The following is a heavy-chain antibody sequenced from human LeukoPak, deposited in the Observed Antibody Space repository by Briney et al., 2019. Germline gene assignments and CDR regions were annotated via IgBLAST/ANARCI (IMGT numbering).Heavy chain of an antibody. CDR1: AGSISTYH. D-gene: IGHD5-18*01. CDR2: MQDTGNN. CDR3: GRDKEHSYGRYFDV. Sequence: SETLSLTCTVSAGSISTYHWNWIRKSPGKGREWISFMQDTGNNNYNPSLRSRVTMFTVTSKNHFSLEWSSVTAADTVVYYCGRDKEHSYGRYFDVWGQGIAVTFAS. V-gene: IGHV4-59*01. J-gene: IGHJ4*02.